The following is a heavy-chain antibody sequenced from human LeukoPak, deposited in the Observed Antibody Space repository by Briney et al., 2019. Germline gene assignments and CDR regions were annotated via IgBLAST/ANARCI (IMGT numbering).Heavy chain of an antibody. V-gene: IGHV1-18*01. CDR2: ISAYNGNT. CDR1: GYTFTSYG. D-gene: IGHD2-2*01. J-gene: IGHJ6*03. CDR3: ASPAVDYYYYYYMDV. Sequence: GASVKVSCKASGYTFTSYGISWVRQAPGQGLEWMGWISAYNGNTNYAQKFQGRVTITTDESTSTAYMELSSLRSEDTAVYYCASPAVDYYYYYYMDVWGKGTTVTVSS.